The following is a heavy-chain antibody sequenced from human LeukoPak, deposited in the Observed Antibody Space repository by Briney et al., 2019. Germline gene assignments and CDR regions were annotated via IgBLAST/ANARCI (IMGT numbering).Heavy chain of an antibody. V-gene: IGHV4-59*03. CDR3: AALGGTYSY. D-gene: IGHD1-26*01. CDR2: LYYSGST. CDR1: GGSISGYY. J-gene: IGHJ4*02. Sequence: SETLSLTCTVSGGSISGYYWSWIRQPPGKGLEWIGYLYYSGSTNYNPSLKSRVTISVDTSKNQFYLKLSSVTAADTAVYYCAALGGTYSYWGQETLVTVSS.